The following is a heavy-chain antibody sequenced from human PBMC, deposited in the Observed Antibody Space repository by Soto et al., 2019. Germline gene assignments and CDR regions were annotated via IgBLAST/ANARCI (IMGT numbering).Heavy chain of an antibody. CDR1: GYTFTSYG. Sequence: QVHLVQSGAEVKKPGASVKVSCKASGYTFTSYGITWVRQAPGQGLEWMGWISAHNGNTDYAQKLQGRVIVTRDTSTSSAYMELRSLRADDTAVYYCARGRYGDYWGQGALVTVSS. CDR2: ISAHNGNT. D-gene: IGHD1-1*01. CDR3: ARGRYGDY. V-gene: IGHV1-18*01. J-gene: IGHJ4*02.